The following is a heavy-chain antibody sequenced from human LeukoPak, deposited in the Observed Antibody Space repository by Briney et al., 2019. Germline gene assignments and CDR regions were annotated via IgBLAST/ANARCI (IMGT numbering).Heavy chain of an antibody. Sequence: GGSLRLSCAASGFTFSSYAISWVRQAPGKGLEWVSVISGSGGSTYYADSVKGRFTISRDNSKNTLYLQMNSLRAEDTAVYYCARGSPEGYYFDYWGQGTLVTVSS. CDR2: ISGSGGST. CDR3: ARGSPEGYYFDY. CDR1: GFTFSSYA. V-gene: IGHV3-23*01. J-gene: IGHJ4*02.